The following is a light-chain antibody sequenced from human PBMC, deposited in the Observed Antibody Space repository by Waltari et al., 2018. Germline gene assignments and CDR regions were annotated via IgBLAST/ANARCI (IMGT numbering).Light chain of an antibody. CDR1: QSVSSN. V-gene: IGKV3-15*01. Sequence: EIVMTPSPATLYVSPGARATRSCRASQSVSSNLAWYQQKPGQAPRLLIYGISTRATGIPARFSGSGSGTEFTLTISSMQSEDFAVYYCQQYNNWPPPLTFGGGTKVEIK. CDR2: GIS. CDR3: QQYNNWPPPLT. J-gene: IGKJ4*01.